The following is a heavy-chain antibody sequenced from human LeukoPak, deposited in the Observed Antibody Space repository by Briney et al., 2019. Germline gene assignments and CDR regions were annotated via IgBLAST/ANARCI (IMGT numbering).Heavy chain of an antibody. D-gene: IGHD5-24*01. V-gene: IGHV4-59*01. CDR3: ARDRRDGLIAEDYFDY. CDR2: IYYSGST. J-gene: IGHJ4*02. Sequence: TSETLSLTCTVSGGSISSYYWSWIRQPPGKGLEWIGYIYYSGSTNYNPSLKSRVTISVDTSKNQFSLKLSSVTAADTAVYYCARDRRDGLIAEDYFDYWGQGTLVTVSS. CDR1: GGSISSYY.